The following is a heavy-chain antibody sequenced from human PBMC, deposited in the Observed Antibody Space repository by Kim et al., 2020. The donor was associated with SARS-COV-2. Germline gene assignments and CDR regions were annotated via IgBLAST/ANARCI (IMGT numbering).Heavy chain of an antibody. J-gene: IGHJ4*02. CDR1: DYNFNTKY. CDR2: ISPTGDVT. V-gene: IGHV1-46*02. CDR3: XXDQFGFGDKPY. Sequence: ALVKVSCRASDYNFNTKYVHWVRQAPGQGLEWMGLISPTGDVTIYAQDFMGRVTVPXXSSTSTVFVDLSRLTSEDTAFXFCXXDQFGFGDKPYWGQGPPVPVSS. D-gene: IGHD3-10*01.